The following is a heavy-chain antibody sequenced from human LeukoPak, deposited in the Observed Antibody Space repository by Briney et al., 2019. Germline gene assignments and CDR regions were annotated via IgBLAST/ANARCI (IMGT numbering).Heavy chain of an antibody. CDR3: ATVPYDSSGHPIDY. J-gene: IGHJ4*02. CDR2: IDPNSGGT. CDR1: DYIFSGHF. V-gene: IGHV1-2*06. Sequence: ASVKVSCKASDYIFSGHFIHWVRQAPGQGLEWIGRIDPNSGGTSFAPKFQGRVTMTRDTSISTAYMEVTRLTSDDTAVYYCATVPYDSSGHPIDYWGQGTLVTVSS. D-gene: IGHD3-22*01.